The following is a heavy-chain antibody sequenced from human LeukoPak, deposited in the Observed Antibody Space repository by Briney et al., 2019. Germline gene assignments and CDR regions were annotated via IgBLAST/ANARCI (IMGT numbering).Heavy chain of an antibody. D-gene: IGHD6-13*01. V-gene: IGHV4-38-2*02. CDR2: IYHSGST. CDR3: ARDSAAAGSSWFEP. CDR1: GYSISSGYY. Sequence: SETLSLTCNVSGYSISSGYYRGWNRQPPGKGLEWIGSIYHSGSTYYNPSLKSRVTISVDTSKNQFFLKLSSVTAADTAVYYCARDSAAAGSSWFEPWGQGTLVTVAS. J-gene: IGHJ5*02.